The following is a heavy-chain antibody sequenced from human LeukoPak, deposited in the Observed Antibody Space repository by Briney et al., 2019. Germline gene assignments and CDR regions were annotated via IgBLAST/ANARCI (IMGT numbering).Heavy chain of an antibody. D-gene: IGHD3-10*01. Sequence: SVKVPCKASGGTFSSYAISWVRQAPGQGLEWMGRIIPIFGTANYAQKFQGRVTITTDESTSTAYMELSSLRSEDTAVYYCASRGDYGSGSYYNEDYFDYWGQGTLVTVSS. J-gene: IGHJ4*02. CDR1: GGTFSSYA. V-gene: IGHV1-69*05. CDR2: IIPIFGTA. CDR3: ASRGDYGSGSYYNEDYFDY.